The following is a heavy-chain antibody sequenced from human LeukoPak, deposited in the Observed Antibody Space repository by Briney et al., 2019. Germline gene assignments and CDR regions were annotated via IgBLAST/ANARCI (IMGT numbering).Heavy chain of an antibody. D-gene: IGHD2-15*01. CDR2: INPNSGGT. Sequence: ASVKVSCKASGYTFTSYGISWVRQAPGQGLEWMGWINPNSGGTNYAQKFQGRVTMTRDTSISTAYMELSRLRSDDTAVYYCARSFTYCSGGSCYRPLGYWGQGTLVTVSS. CDR3: ARSFTYCSGGSCYRPLGY. J-gene: IGHJ4*02. V-gene: IGHV1-2*02. CDR1: GYTFTSYG.